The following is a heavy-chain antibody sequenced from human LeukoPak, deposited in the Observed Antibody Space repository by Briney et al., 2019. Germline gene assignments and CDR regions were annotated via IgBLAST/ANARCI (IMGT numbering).Heavy chain of an antibody. CDR3: ARDLVTVTKGFDI. J-gene: IGHJ3*02. D-gene: IGHD4-17*01. CDR2: ISYIGST. CDR1: DDSFSSHY. Sequence: SETLSLTCAVSDDSFSSHYWSWIPQPPGKGLEWIGYISYIGSTNYNPSLKSRVTISIDTSRNQFSLSLSSVTAADTAVYYCARDLVTVTKGFDIWGQGTMVSVSS. V-gene: IGHV4-59*11.